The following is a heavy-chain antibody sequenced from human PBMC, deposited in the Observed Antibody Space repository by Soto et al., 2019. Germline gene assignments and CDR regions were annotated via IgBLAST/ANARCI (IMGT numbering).Heavy chain of an antibody. CDR3: ARDSYYDSSGNYYYGMDV. CDR1: GFTVSSNY. D-gene: IGHD3-22*01. Sequence: GGSLRLSCAASGFTVSSNYMSWVRQAPGKGLEWVSVIYSGGSTYYADSVKGRFTISRDNSKNTLYLQMNSLRAEDTAVYYCARDSYYDSSGNYYYGMDVWGQGTTVTVLL. J-gene: IGHJ6*02. V-gene: IGHV3-53*01. CDR2: IYSGGST.